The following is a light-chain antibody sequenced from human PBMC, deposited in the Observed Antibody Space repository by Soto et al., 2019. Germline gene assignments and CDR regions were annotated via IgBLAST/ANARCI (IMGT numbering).Light chain of an antibody. CDR3: QQYKNWPL. J-gene: IGKJ5*01. CDR2: DAS. Sequence: EIVFTQSPVTLSLSPGARAPLSCRASQSVSSYLAWYQQKPGQAPRLLIYDASNRATGIPARFSGSGFGTEFTLTISSLQSEDFAVYYCQQYKNWPLFGQGTRLEIK. V-gene: IGKV3-11*01. CDR1: QSVSSY.